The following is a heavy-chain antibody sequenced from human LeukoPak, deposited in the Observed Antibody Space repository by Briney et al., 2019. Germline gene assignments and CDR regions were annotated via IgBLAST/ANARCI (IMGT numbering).Heavy chain of an antibody. Sequence: ASVKVSCKASGGTFSSYAISWVRQAPGQGLEWMGRIIPIFGTANYAQKFQGRVTITTDEPTSTAYMELSSLRSEDTAVYYCARSRIVGVTQGALNYWGQGTLVTVSS. CDR3: ARSRIVGVTQGALNY. CDR2: IIPIFGTA. J-gene: IGHJ4*02. D-gene: IGHD1-26*01. CDR1: GGTFSSYA. V-gene: IGHV1-69*05.